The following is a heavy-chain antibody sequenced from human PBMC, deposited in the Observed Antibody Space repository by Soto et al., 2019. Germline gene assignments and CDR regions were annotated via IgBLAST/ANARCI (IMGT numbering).Heavy chain of an antibody. CDR3: ARGGAVAHDAFDI. D-gene: IGHD6-19*01. J-gene: IGHJ3*02. V-gene: IGHV3-21*01. Sequence: GGSLRLSCAASGFTFSSHSMNWVRQAPGKGLEWVSSISSSSSYIYYADSVKGRFTISRDNAKNSLYLQMNSLRAEDTAVYYCARGGAVAHDAFDIWGQGTMVTVSS. CDR2: ISSSSSYI. CDR1: GFTFSSHS.